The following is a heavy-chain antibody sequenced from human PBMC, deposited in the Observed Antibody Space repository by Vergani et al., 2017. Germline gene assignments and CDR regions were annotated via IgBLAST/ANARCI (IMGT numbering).Heavy chain of an antibody. Sequence: QLQLQESGPGLVKPSETLFLTCTVSGGSISSSSYYWGWIRQPPGKGLEWIGSIYYSGSTYYNPSLKSRVTISVDTSKNQFSLKLSSVTAADTAVYYCARHLAYXGGDCYPYYYGMDVWDQGTTVTVSS. V-gene: IGHV4-39*01. CDR2: IYYSGST. J-gene: IGHJ6*02. D-gene: IGHD2-21*02. CDR3: ARHLAYXGGDCYPYYYGMDV. CDR1: GGSISSSSYY.